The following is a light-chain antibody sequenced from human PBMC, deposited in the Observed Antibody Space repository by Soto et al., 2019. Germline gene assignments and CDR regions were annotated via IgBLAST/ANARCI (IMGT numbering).Light chain of an antibody. CDR2: EVS. J-gene: IGLJ1*01. CDR3: RSYTSISTFDV. CDR1: SSDVGGYNY. Sequence: QSALTQPASVSGSPGQSITISCTGTSSDVGGYNYVSWYQQHPGKAPKLMIYEVSNRPSGVSNRFSGSKSGNTASLTISGLQAEHGGDYYCRSYTSISTFDVFATGTKLTVL. V-gene: IGLV2-14*01.